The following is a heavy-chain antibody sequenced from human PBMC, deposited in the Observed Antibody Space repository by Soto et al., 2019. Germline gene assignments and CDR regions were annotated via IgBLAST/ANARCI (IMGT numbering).Heavy chain of an antibody. J-gene: IGHJ4*02. CDR3: ARSSVRGWSY. Sequence: SETLSLTCAVCGGSFSGYYWTWIRQPPGEGLEWIREITHSGSTNYNPSLKSRVSISVDTSKNQFSLNLNSVTAADTAVYYCARSSVRGWSYWGQGTLVTVSS. V-gene: IGHV4-34*01. CDR2: ITHSGST. CDR1: GGSFSGYY. D-gene: IGHD3-10*02.